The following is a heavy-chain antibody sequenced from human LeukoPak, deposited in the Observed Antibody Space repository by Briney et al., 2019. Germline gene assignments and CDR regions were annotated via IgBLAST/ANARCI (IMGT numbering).Heavy chain of an antibody. D-gene: IGHD3-22*01. CDR2: IRSKANSYAT. CDR3: TRSQASSGFDY. V-gene: IGHV3-73*01. CDR1: GFTFSGSA. Sequence: GGSLRLSCAASGFTFSGSAMHWVRQASGKGLEWVGRIRSKANSYATAYAASVKGRLTISRDDSKNTAYLQMNSLKTEDTAVYYCTRSQASSGFDYWGQGTLVTVSS. J-gene: IGHJ4*02.